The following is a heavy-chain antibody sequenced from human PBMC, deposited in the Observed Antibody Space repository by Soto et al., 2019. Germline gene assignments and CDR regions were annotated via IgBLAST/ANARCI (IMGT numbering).Heavy chain of an antibody. CDR1: GYTFTGYY. Sequence: ASVKVSCKASGYTFTGYYMHWVRQAPGQGLEWMGWINPNSGGTNYAQKFQGRVTMTRDTPISKAFMELSRLRFDDTAVYYCVRCRSPGDFYYGPDVWGQGTTVTVSS. CDR2: INPNSGGT. CDR3: VRCRSPGDFYYGPDV. V-gene: IGHV1-2*02. J-gene: IGHJ6*02.